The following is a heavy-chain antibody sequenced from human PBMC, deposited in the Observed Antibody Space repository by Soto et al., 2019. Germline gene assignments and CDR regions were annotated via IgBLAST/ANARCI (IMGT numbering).Heavy chain of an antibody. CDR3: ARSLRFLPDY. CDR1: GCSISIYY. D-gene: IGHD3-3*01. Sequence: SETLALTCTVSGCSISIYYWSWIRQPPGKGLEWIGYIYYSGSTNYNPSLKSRVTISVDTSKNQFSLKLSSVTAADTAVYYCARSLRFLPDYWGQGTLVTVSS. J-gene: IGHJ4*02. CDR2: IYYSGST. V-gene: IGHV4-59*01.